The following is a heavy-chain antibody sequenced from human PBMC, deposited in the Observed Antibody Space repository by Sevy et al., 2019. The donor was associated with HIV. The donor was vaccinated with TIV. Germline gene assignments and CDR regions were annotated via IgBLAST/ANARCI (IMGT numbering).Heavy chain of an antibody. CDR1: GFTFGDYA. V-gene: IGHV3-49*04. J-gene: IGHJ4*02. CDR3: TRDGLYIVVVVAASD. CDR2: IRSKAYGGTT. Sequence: YLRLSCTASGFTFGDYAMSWVRQAPGKGLEWVGFIRSKAYGGTTEYAASVKGRFTISRDDSKSIAYLQMNSLKTEDTAVYYCTRDGLYIVVVVAASDWGQGTLVTVSS. D-gene: IGHD2-15*01.